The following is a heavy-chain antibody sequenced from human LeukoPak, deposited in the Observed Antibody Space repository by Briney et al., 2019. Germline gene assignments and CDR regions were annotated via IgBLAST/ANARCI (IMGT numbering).Heavy chain of an antibody. D-gene: IGHD3-9*01. J-gene: IGHJ4*02. CDR2: INPNSGGT. Sequence: ASVKVSCKASGYTFTGHYMHWVRQAPGQGLEWMGWINPNSGGTNYAQKLQGRVTMTRDTSISTAYMELSRLRSDDTAVYYCARALALITIFSGNDYWGQGTLVTVSS. CDR3: ARALALITIFSGNDY. V-gene: IGHV1-2*02. CDR1: GYTFTGHY.